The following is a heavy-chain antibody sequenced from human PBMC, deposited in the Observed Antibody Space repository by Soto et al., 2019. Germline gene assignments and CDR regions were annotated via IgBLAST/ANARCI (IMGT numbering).Heavy chain of an antibody. D-gene: IGHD1-26*01. CDR1: GGTFSIYT. CDR3: ARVASGSYSL. J-gene: IGHJ4*02. Sequence: GASVKVSCKASGGTFSIYTIIWVRQAPGQGLEWMGRIIPILGIANYAQKFQGRVTITADKSTSTAYMELSSLRSEDTAVYYCARVASGSYSLWGQGTLVTVSS. CDR2: IIPILGIA. V-gene: IGHV1-69*02.